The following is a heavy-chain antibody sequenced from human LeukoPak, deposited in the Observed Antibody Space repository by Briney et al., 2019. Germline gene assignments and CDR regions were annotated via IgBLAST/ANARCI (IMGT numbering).Heavy chain of an antibody. D-gene: IGHD6-13*01. J-gene: IGHJ2*01. CDR2: IYYSGSN. Sequence: SETLSLTCTVSGGSISSYYWSWLPQSPGKGLEWLGYIYYSGSNNYNPSLKSRVTIYVDTSKNQFSLKLSSVTAADTAFYYCARDFGIAAAGSRYWYFDLWGRGTLVTVSS. CDR3: ARDFGIAAAGSRYWYFDL. CDR1: GGSISSYY. V-gene: IGHV4-59*01.